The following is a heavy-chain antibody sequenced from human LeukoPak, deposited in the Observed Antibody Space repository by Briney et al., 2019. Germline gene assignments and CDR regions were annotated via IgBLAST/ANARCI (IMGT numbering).Heavy chain of an antibody. D-gene: IGHD3-22*01. CDR1: GGSISSYY. V-gene: IGHV4-59*08. Sequence: PXXXLSLTCTVSGGSISSYYWSWIRQPPGKGLEWIGYIYYSGSTNYNPSLKSRVTISVDTSKNQFSLKLSSVTAADTAVYYCARLELYYDSSTGAFDIWGQGTMVTVSS. CDR3: ARLELYYDSSTGAFDI. CDR2: IYYSGST. J-gene: IGHJ3*02.